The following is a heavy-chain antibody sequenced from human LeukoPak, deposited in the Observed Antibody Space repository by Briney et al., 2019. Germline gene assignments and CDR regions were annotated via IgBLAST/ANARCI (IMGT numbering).Heavy chain of an antibody. Sequence: SVKVSCKASGGTFSSYAISWVRQAPGQGLEWMGGIIPIFGTANYAQKFQGRVTITAGESTSTAYMELSSLRSEDTAVYYCARGTSIAVADPFDYWGQGTLVTVSS. D-gene: IGHD6-19*01. CDR2: IIPIFGTA. CDR1: GGTFSSYA. CDR3: ARGTSIAVADPFDY. V-gene: IGHV1-69*01. J-gene: IGHJ4*02.